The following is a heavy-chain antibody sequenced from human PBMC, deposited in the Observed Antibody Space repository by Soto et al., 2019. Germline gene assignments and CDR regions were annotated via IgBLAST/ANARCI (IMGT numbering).Heavy chain of an antibody. CDR1: GFAFSNAW. CDR3: TYSGSYYGVWPNY. V-gene: IGHV3-15*01. D-gene: IGHD1-26*01. Sequence: PGGSLRLSCAASGFAFSNAWMSWVRQAPGKGLEWVGRIKSKTDGGTTDYAAPVKGRFTISRDDSKNTLYLQMNSLKTEDTAVYYCTYSGSYYGVWPNYWAQGTLVTVSS. J-gene: IGHJ4*02. CDR2: IKSKTDGGTT.